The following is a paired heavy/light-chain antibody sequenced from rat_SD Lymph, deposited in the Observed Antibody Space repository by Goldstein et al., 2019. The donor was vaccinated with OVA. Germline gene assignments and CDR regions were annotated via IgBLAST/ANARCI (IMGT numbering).Light chain of an antibody. CDR2: ETS. CDR3: QQASTYPWT. Sequence: VLTQSPTTMAASPGEKVTLTCRASSSVRYMHWYQQRSGTSPKLWIFETSKLASGVPNRFSGSGSGTSYSLTINSVETEDAATYYCQQASTYPWTFGGGTKLEMK. V-gene: IGKV4S5*01. J-gene: IGKJ1*01. CDR1: SSVRY.
Heavy chain of an antibody. Sequence: EVQLVESGGGLVQPGRSLKLSCLASGFTFSNSAMNWIRQAPGKGLEWVASIGSRSSHIFYAATVKGRFTISRDNAKNTLYLQLTSLRSEDTALYYCARPEFNYGHYFDYWGQGVMVTVSS. J-gene: IGHJ2*01. D-gene: IGHD1-11*01. V-gene: IGHV5-34*01. CDR3: ARPEFNYGHYFDY. CDR1: GFTFSNSA. CDR2: IGSRSSHI.